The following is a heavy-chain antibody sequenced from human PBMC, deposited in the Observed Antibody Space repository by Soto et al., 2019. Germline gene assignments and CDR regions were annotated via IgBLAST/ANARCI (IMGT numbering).Heavy chain of an antibody. V-gene: IGHV4-59*01. J-gene: IGHJ6*02. CDR1: GDSISTYY. CDR3: ARENYYGSGTYFRLDV. D-gene: IGHD3-10*01. CDR2: LYDSGST. Sequence: VQLQESGPGLVKPSETLSLTCTVSGDSISTYYWSWIRQPPGKGLEWIGYLYDSGSTHYNPSLKSRVTISVDTSKNQFSLKLTSVTAADTAVYYCARENYYGSGTYFRLDVWGQGTRVTVSS.